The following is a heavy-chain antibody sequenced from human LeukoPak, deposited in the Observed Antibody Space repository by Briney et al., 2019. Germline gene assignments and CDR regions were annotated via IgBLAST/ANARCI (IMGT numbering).Heavy chain of an antibody. Sequence: ASVKVSCKASGYTFTGYYMHWVRQAPGQGLEWMGWINPNSGGTNYAQKFQGWVTMTRDTSISTAYMELSRLRSDDTAVYYCARSGCSSTSCPLGIDPNDAFDIWGQGTMVTVSS. V-gene: IGHV1-2*04. CDR3: ARSGCSSTSCPLGIDPNDAFDI. CDR2: INPNSGGT. J-gene: IGHJ3*02. CDR1: GYTFTGYY. D-gene: IGHD2-2*01.